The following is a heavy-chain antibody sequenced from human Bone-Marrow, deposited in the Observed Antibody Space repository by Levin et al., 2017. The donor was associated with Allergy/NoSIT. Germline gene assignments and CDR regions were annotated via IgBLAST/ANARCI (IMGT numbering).Heavy chain of an antibody. J-gene: IGHJ6*02. D-gene: IGHD2-2*01. CDR2: IRSKAYGGTT. Sequence: PGGSLRLSCTASGFTFGDYAMSWFRQAPGKGLEWVGFIRSKAYGGTTEYAASVKGRFTISRDDSKSIAYLQMNSLKTEDTAVYYCTRRTDGLGYCISTSCSGYYYYYYGMDVWGQGTTVTVSS. CDR1: GFTFGDYA. V-gene: IGHV3-49*03. CDR3: TRRTDGLGYCISTSCSGYYYYYYGMDV.